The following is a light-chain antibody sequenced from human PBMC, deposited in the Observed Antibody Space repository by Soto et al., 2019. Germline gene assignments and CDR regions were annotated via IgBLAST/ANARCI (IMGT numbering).Light chain of an antibody. V-gene: IGKV3-20*01. CDR1: QSVSRY. Sequence: EIVVTQSPGILSLSPGERATLSCRASQSVSRYLLWFQQKPGQAPRLLIYGASSRATGIPDRFSGSGSGTDFTLTIIRLEPEDFAVFYCLQYGSSPYTFGQGTKLEIK. J-gene: IGKJ2*01. CDR3: LQYGSSPYT. CDR2: GAS.